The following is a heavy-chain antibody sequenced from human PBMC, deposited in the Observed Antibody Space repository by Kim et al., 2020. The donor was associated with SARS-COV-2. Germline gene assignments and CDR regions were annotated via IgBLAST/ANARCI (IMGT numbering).Heavy chain of an antibody. Sequence: NPSLKSRVTISVDTSKNQFSLKLSSVTAADTAVYYCARRGYDILTGAYDYWGQGTLVTVSS. CDR3: ARRGYDILTGAYDY. V-gene: IGHV4-34*01. J-gene: IGHJ4*02. D-gene: IGHD3-9*01.